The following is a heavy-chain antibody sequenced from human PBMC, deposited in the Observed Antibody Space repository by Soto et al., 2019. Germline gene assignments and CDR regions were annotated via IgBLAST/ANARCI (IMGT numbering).Heavy chain of an antibody. CDR2: IIPIFGTA. V-gene: IGHV1-69*13. CDR3: ARDKQQLVRWGNYYGMDI. CDR1: GGAFSSYA. J-gene: IGHJ6*02. Sequence: GASVKVSCKASGGAFSSYAISWVRQAPGQGLEWMGGIIPIFGTANYAQKFQGRVTITADESTSTAYMELSSLRSEDTAVYYCARDKQQLVRWGNYYGMDIWGQGTTVTV. D-gene: IGHD6-13*01.